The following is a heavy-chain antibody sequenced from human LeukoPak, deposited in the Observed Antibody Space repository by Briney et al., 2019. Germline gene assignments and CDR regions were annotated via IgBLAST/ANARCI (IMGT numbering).Heavy chain of an antibody. CDR3: ARSGSHIVVVPAATFRYYYYMDA. D-gene: IGHD2-2*01. J-gene: IGHJ6*03. V-gene: IGHV3-7*01. CDR2: IKQDGSEK. CDR1: GFTFSSYW. Sequence: GGSLRLSCAASGFTFSSYWMSWVRQAPGKGLEWVANIKQDGSEKYYVDSVKGRFTISRDNAKNSLYLQMNSLRAEDTAVYYCARSGSHIVVVPAATFRYYYYMDAWGKGTTVTASS.